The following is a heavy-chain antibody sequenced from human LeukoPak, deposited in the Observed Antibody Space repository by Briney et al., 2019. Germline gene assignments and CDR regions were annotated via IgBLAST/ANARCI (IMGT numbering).Heavy chain of an antibody. CDR1: GESLSGFY. CDR2: INQGGSA. CDR3: ARGRSSGSGHLNY. Sequence: SETLSLTCAVYGESLSGFYWNWIRQPPGKGLEWIGEINQGGSANYNPSLKSRVTVSVDNFKSHFSLKLTFVTAADTGVYYCARGRSSGSGHLNYWGQGTLVTVSS. V-gene: IGHV4-34*01. J-gene: IGHJ4*02. D-gene: IGHD6-19*01.